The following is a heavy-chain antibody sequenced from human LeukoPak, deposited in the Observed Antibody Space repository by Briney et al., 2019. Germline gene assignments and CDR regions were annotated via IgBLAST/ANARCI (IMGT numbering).Heavy chain of an antibody. V-gene: IGHV3-15*07. Sequence: GGSLRLSCAASGFTFSNAWMNRVRQAPGKGLEWVGRIKSKTDGGTTDYAAPVKGRFTISRDDSKNTLYLQMNSLKTEDTAVYYCTTDLLSAYLLRYSSSWSLDYWGQGTLVTVSS. J-gene: IGHJ4*02. D-gene: IGHD6-13*01. CDR3: TTDLLSAYLLRYSSSWSLDY. CDR2: IKSKTDGGTT. CDR1: GFTFSNAW.